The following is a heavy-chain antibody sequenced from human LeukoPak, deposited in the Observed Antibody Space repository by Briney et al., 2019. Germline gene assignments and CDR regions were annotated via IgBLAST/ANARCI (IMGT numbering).Heavy chain of an antibody. Sequence: SETLSLTCTVSGSSISSGYYWGWIRQPPGKGLEWIGNIYHSGSTYYNPSLKSRVTISVDTSKNQFSLKLSSVTAADTAMYYCASLYGSGFSFDYWGQGTLVTVSS. CDR1: GSSISSGYY. V-gene: IGHV4-38-2*02. J-gene: IGHJ4*02. D-gene: IGHD3-10*01. CDR2: IYHSGST. CDR3: ASLYGSGFSFDY.